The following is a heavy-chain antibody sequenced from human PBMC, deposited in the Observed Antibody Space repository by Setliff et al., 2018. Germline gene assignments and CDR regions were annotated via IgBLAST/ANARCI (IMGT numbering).Heavy chain of an antibody. Sequence: ASVKVSCKASGYTFTSHDINWVRQATGQGLEWMGWMNPNNGNTGCVQKFQGRLTMTRNTSISTAYMELSSLRSDDTGVYYCATVVRGGTSRTSSYYYYMDVWGKGPTVTVSS. CDR1: GYTFTSHD. CDR2: MNPNNGNT. V-gene: IGHV1-8*01. CDR3: ATVVRGGTSRTSSYYYYMDV. J-gene: IGHJ6*03. D-gene: IGHD3-16*01.